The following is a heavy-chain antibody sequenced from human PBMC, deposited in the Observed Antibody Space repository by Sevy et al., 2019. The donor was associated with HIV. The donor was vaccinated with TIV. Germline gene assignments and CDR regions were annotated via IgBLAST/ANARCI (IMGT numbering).Heavy chain of an antibody. D-gene: IGHD3-22*01. Sequence: GGSLRLSCAASGFTFSDYYMSWIRQAPGKGLEWVSSIGSNNSTIFYSDSMKGRFTISRDTTKNSLFLQMSSLRAEDTAVYYCARRYYDTRGYSPYWYFDLWGRGTLVTVSS. V-gene: IGHV3-11*01. CDR1: GFTFSDYY. CDR3: ARRYYDTRGYSPYWYFDL. CDR2: IGSNNSTI. J-gene: IGHJ2*01.